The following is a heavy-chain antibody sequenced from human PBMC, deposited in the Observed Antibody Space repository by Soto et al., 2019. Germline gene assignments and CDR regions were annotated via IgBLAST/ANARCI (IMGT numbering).Heavy chain of an antibody. CDR3: ARGEIGNGYGMDV. V-gene: IGHV4-4*07. J-gene: IGHJ6*02. Sequence: PSETLSLTCTVSGGSISRYCWRWIRQPSGKGLEWIGRIYPSRSTNYSPSLKSRVTMSVDTSKNQLSLKLSSVTAADTAVYYCARGEIGNGYGMDVWGQGTTVTVSS. CDR1: GGSISRYC. D-gene: IGHD2-8*01. CDR2: IYPSRST.